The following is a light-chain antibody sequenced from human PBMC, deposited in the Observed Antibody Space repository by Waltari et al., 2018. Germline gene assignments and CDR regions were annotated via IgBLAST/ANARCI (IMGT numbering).Light chain of an antibody. J-gene: IGKJ4*01. CDR2: GAS. Sequence: IVLTQSPGTMDLSTGERAPHSCRASQSVSSSYLSWYQQRPGQAPTLLIYGASSRATGIPDRFSGSGSGTDFTLTISRLEPEDFAVYYCQQYGSSALTFGGGTKVEIK. CDR3: QQYGSSALT. CDR1: QSVSSSY. V-gene: IGKV3-20*01.